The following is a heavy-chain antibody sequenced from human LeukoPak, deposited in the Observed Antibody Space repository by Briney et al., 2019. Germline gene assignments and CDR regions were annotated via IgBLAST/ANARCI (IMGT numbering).Heavy chain of an antibody. CDR1: GFTFSDYY. J-gene: IGHJ6*03. Sequence: GGSLRLSCAASGFTFSDYYMSWIRQAPGKGLEWVSYISSSGSTIYYADSVKGRFTISRDNAKNSLYLQMNSLRAEDTAVYYCAKRSVTPADYMDVWGKGTTVTISS. D-gene: IGHD4-17*01. CDR2: ISSSGSTI. CDR3: AKRSVTPADYMDV. V-gene: IGHV3-11*01.